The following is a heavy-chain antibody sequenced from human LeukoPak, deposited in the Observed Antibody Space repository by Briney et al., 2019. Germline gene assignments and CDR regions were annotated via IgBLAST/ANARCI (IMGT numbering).Heavy chain of an antibody. J-gene: IGHJ5*02. CDR2: IYHSGST. CDR3: ARDTLTASSSP. D-gene: IGHD6-6*01. V-gene: IGHV4-38-2*02. CDR1: GYSISSGYY. Sequence: SETLSLTCTVSGYSISSGYYWGWIRQPPGKGLEWIGSIYHSGSTYYNPSLKSRVTISVDTSKNQFSLKLSSVTAADTAVYYCARDTLTASSSPWGQGTLVTVSS.